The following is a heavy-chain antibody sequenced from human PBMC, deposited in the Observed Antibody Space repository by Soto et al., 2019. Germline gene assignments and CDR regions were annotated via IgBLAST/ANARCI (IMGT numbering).Heavy chain of an antibody. CDR2: IYYRGNT. V-gene: IGHV4-59*11. CDR3: ARDGREASGIDA. J-gene: IGHJ6*02. D-gene: IGHD1-26*01. CDR1: GGSISSHY. Sequence: QVQLEESGPGLVKPSETLSLTCTVSGGSISSHYWSWVRQAPGKGLEWIGCIYYRGNTFYNPSLKSRGTISVDTSNNKFSLKLDSVTPADTAVYYCARDGREASGIDAWGQGTAVTVSS.